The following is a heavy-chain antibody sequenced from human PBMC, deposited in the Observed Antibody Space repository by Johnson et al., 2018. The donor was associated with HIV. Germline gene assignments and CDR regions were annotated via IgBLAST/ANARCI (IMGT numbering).Heavy chain of an antibody. J-gene: IGHJ3*02. V-gene: IGHV3-23*04. D-gene: IGHD6-6*01. CDR3: AKVLAGIAARPLTFDAFDI. Sequence: VQLVESGGGLVQPGGSLRLSCAASGFTFSSYAMSWVRQAPGKGLEWVSVISGSGGSTYYADSVKGRFTISRDNSKNTLYLQMNSLRAEDTAVYYCAKVLAGIAARPLTFDAFDIWGQGTMVTVSS. CDR1: GFTFSSYA. CDR2: ISGSGGST.